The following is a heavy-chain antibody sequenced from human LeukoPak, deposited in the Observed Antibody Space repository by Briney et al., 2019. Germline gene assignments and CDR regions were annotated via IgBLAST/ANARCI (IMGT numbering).Heavy chain of an antibody. CDR1: GFTFSSYE. J-gene: IGHJ3*02. V-gene: IGHV3-48*03. D-gene: IGHD1-26*01. CDR2: ISSSGSTI. CDR3: ARAHYSGSYPFDM. Sequence: PGGSLRLSCAASGFTFSSYEMNWVRQPPGKGLEWVSYISSSGSTIYYADSVKGRFTISRDNAKNSVYLQMNSLRAEDTAVYYCARAHYSGSYPFDMWGQGTMVTVSS.